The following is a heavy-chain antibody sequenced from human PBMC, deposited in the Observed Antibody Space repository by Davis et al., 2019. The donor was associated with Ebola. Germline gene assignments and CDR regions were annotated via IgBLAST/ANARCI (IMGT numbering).Heavy chain of an antibody. V-gene: IGHV1-58*01. CDR1: GFTFTSSA. Sequence: AASVKVSCKASGFTFTSSAVQWVRQARGQRLEWIGWIVVGSGNTNYAQKFQERVTITRDMSTSTAYMELSSLRSEDTAVYYCAADPVASGFLEWLFYYGTDVWGQGTTVTVSS. J-gene: IGHJ6*02. D-gene: IGHD3-3*01. CDR2: IVVGSGNT. CDR3: AADPVASGFLEWLFYYGTDV.